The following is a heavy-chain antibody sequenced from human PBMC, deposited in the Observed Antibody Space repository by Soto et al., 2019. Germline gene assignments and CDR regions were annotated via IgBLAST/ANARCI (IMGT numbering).Heavy chain of an antibody. V-gene: IGHV4-4*07. CDR3: ARSAIPRGGWFRP. CDR2: IYASGST. Sequence: SETLSLTCNVSDDSLSTYYWSWIRQPAGKGLEWIGRIYASGSTNYNPSLKGRFSMSVDTSKKQFSLSMISVTAADTAMYYCARSAIPRGGWFRPWGQGVLVTVSS. D-gene: IGHD2-21*01. CDR1: DDSLSTYY. J-gene: IGHJ5*02.